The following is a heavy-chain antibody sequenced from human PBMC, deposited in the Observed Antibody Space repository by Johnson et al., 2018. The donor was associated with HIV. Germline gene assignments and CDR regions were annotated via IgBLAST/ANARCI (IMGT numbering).Heavy chain of an antibody. Sequence: VQLVESGGGVLRRGGSLRLSCEGFGFIFDDYDLSWVRQAPGKGLEWVSAISGSGGSTYYADSVKGRFTIPRDNSKNSLYLRMNSLRAEDTALYYCALGGGGDSAFDFWGQGTMVTVSS. CDR3: ALGGGGDSAFDF. V-gene: IGHV3-20*04. CDR1: GFIFDDYD. J-gene: IGHJ3*01. CDR2: ISGSGGST. D-gene: IGHD3-16*01.